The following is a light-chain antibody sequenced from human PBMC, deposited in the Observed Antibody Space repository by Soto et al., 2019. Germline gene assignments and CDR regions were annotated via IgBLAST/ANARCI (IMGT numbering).Light chain of an antibody. CDR1: QNLVSDSNTRDH. CDR2: WAY. J-gene: IGKJ3*01. Sequence: DIVMTQSPESLAVSLGEMATINCKSSQNLVSDSNTRDHLVWSQQKPGQPPTMLIYWAYTRECGDPHRYIGGGSGKDLTLTISRLHAEDGAVYYCQQNYSLPITFGLGTKVDVK. V-gene: IGKV4-1*01. CDR3: QQNYSLPIT.